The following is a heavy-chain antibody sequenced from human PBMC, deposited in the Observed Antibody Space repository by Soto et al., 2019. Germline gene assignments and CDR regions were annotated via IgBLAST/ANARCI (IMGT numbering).Heavy chain of an antibody. V-gene: IGHV4-30-4*01. D-gene: IGHD3-3*01. Sequence: QVQLQESGPGLVKPSQTLSLICSVSGGSVSSGDYYWSWVRQPPGKGLEWIGYSYSRGSPYYNPALPSQATISEDTSKTQGSLNLRSVTGADTAVYYCSARSISLFGTVHHNYHALDVWGQGTSVTVSS. CDR3: SARSISLFGTVHHNYHALDV. CDR1: GGSVSSGDYY. CDR2: SYSRGSP. J-gene: IGHJ6*02.